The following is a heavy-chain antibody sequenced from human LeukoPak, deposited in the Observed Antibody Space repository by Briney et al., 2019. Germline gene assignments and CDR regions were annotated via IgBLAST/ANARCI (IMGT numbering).Heavy chain of an antibody. D-gene: IGHD2-21*02. J-gene: IGHJ5*02. Sequence: SVKVSCKASGGTFSSYAISWVRQAPGQGLEWMGGIIPIFGTANYAQKFQGRVTITADESTSTAYMELSSLRSEDTAVYYCARDAPLTHIVVVTAQPTNWFDPWGQGTLVTVSS. CDR2: IIPIFGTA. CDR1: GGTFSSYA. CDR3: ARDAPLTHIVVVTAQPTNWFDP. V-gene: IGHV1-69*13.